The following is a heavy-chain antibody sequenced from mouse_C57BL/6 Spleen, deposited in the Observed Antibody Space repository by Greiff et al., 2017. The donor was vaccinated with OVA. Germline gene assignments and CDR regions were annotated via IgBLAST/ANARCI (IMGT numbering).Heavy chain of an antibody. CDR2: INPNNGGT. V-gene: IGHV1-26*01. CDR1: GYTFTDYY. J-gene: IGHJ2*01. Sequence: EVQLNQSGPELVKPGASVKISCKASGYTFTDYYMNWVKQSHGKSLEWIGDINPNNGGTSYNQKFKGKATLTVDKSSSTAYMELRSLTSEDSAVYYCARGGTRDYWGQGTTLTVSS. CDR3: ARGGTRDY. D-gene: IGHD3-3*01.